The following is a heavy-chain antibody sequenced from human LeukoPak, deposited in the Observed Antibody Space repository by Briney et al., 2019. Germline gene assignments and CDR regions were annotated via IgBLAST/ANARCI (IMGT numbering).Heavy chain of an antibody. J-gene: IGHJ4*02. CDR3: VREGRVSGYDFDY. V-gene: IGHV3-7*01. CDR2: IKEDGSQI. D-gene: IGHD5-12*01. Sequence: GGSLRLSCAGSGFTFTNYWMNWVRQAPGKGLEWVANIKEDGSQIYYVDSVKGRFTISRDNAKNSVYLQMNSLRAEDTAVYYCVREGRVSGYDFDYWGQGTLVTVSS. CDR1: GFTFTNYW.